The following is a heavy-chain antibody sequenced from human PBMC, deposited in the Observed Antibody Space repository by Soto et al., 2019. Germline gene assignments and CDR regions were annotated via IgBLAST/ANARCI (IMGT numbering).Heavy chain of an antibody. CDR3: ARDSGSIYYYYYYAMDV. Sequence: QVQLVESGGGVVQPGRSLRLSCAASGFTFNTYAIHWVRQAPGKGLEWVALISYDGSNKYYADSVKGRFTISRDNSKNTLFLQMNRLRGEDTAVYYCARDSGSIYYYYYYAMDVWGQGTTVTVS. CDR2: ISYDGSNK. J-gene: IGHJ6*02. D-gene: IGHD3-10*01. V-gene: IGHV3-30-3*01. CDR1: GFTFNTYA.